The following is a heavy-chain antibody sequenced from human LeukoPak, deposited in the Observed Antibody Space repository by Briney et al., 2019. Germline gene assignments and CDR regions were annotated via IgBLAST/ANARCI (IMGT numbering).Heavy chain of an antibody. J-gene: IGHJ4*02. Sequence: ASVKVSCKASGSTFTSYYMHWVRQAPGQGLEWMGWINPNSGGTNSAQKFQGRVTMTRDTSISTAYMELSRLTSDDTAVYYCARHPYSGSYHFDYWGQGTLVTVSS. CDR2: INPNSGGT. CDR1: GSTFTSYY. D-gene: IGHD1-26*01. V-gene: IGHV1-2*02. CDR3: ARHPYSGSYHFDY.